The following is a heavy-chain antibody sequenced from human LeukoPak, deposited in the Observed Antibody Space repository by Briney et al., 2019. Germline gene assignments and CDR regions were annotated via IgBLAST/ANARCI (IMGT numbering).Heavy chain of an antibody. CDR2: ISSGGGTI. D-gene: IGHD3-3*01. CDR1: GFTFRDYY. V-gene: IGHV3-11*01. J-gene: IGHJ4*02. Sequence: GGSLRLSCAASGFTFRDYYMSWIRQAPGKGLEWVSYISSGGGTIYYADSVKGRFTISRDNAKKSLYLQMSTLRAEDTAVYYCARYLTFSSGPDYWGQGTLVTVSS. CDR3: ARYLTFSSGPDY.